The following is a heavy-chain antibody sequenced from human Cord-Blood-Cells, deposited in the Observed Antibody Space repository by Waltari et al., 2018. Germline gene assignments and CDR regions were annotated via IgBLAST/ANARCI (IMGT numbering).Heavy chain of an antibody. Sequence: QVQLVQSGAEVKKPGSSVKVSCKASGGTFSSYAIFGTANYAQKFQGRVTITADKSTSTAYMELSSLRSEDTAVYYCARKSNWGYYYYGMDVWGQGTTVTVSS. CDR1: GGTFSSYA. D-gene: IGHD7-27*01. CDR3: ARKSNWGYYYYGMDV. CDR2: FGTA. V-gene: IGHV1-69*06. J-gene: IGHJ6*02.